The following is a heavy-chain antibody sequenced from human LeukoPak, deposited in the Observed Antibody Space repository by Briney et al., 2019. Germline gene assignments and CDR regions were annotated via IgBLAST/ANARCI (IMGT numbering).Heavy chain of an antibody. CDR2: IIPIFGTA. J-gene: IGHJ5*02. D-gene: IGHD6-19*01. CDR1: GGTFSSYA. CDR3: AKTSISSGWYGLYNWFDP. Sequence: SVKVSCKASGGTFSSYAISWVRQAPGQGLEWIGGIIPIFGTANYAQKLQGRVTITADESTSTAYMELSSLRSEDTAVYYCAKTSISSGWYGLYNWFDPWGQGTLVTVSS. V-gene: IGHV1-69*01.